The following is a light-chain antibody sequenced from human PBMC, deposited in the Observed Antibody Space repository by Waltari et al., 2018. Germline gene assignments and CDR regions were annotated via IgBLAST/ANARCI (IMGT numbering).Light chain of an antibody. CDR1: QSVSRS. Sequence: EIVLTQSPGTLSLSPGDRATLSCRASQSVSRSLAWYQQKPGQASRLLIYGASSRATGVPDRFSGSGSGTDFSLTISRLEPEDFAVYYCQHYVTLPATFGQGTKVEIK. CDR2: GAS. J-gene: IGKJ1*01. CDR3: QHYVTLPAT. V-gene: IGKV3-20*01.